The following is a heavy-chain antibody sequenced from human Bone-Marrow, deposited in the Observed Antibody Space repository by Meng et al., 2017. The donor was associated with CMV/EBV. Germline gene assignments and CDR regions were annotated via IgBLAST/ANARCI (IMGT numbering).Heavy chain of an antibody. Sequence: VSCNASGYIFTSSHMHWVRQAPGQGLEWMGIINTSGGSTTYAQKFQGRVTVTRDTSTNTVYMELSSLRSEDTAVYYCARHRNSGCFDWGQGTLVTVSS. CDR2: INTSGGST. CDR3: ARHRNSGCFD. J-gene: IGHJ4*02. D-gene: IGHD2/OR15-2a*01. V-gene: IGHV1-46*01. CDR1: GYIFTSSH.